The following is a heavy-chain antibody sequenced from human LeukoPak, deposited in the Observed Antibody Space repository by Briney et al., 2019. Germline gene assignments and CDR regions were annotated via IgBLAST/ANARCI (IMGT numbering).Heavy chain of an antibody. CDR3: ARGRDGYSN. CDR2: IYYSGST. CDR1: GASISTYY. Sequence: SETLSLTCTVSGASISTYYWSWIRQPPGKGLEWIGYIYYSGSTDHNPSLKGRVTISVDTSKNQFSLKLSSVTAADTAVYYCARGRDGYSNWGQGTLVTVSS. D-gene: IGHD5-24*01. V-gene: IGHV4-59*01. J-gene: IGHJ4*02.